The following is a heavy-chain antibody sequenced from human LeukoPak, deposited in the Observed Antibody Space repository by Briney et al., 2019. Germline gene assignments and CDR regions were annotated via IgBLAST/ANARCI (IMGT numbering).Heavy chain of an antibody. CDR2: INHSGST. J-gene: IGHJ6*03. CDR1: GGSFSGYY. CDR3: ARRRGSGSYYKYYYYMDV. D-gene: IGHD3-10*01. V-gene: IGHV4-34*01. Sequence: SETLSLTCAVYGGSFSGYYWSWIRQPPGKGLEWIGEINHSGSTNYNPSLKSRVTISVDTSKNQFSLKLSSVTAADTAVYYCARRRGSGSYYKYYYYMDVWGKGTTVTISS.